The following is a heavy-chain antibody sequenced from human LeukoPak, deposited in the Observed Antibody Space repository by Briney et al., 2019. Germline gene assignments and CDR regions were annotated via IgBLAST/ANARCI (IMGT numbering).Heavy chain of an antibody. D-gene: IGHD1-26*01. CDR3: ARDSLRIVGATNGDLDAFDI. CDR1: GYTFTNYD. Sequence: ASVKVSCKASGYTFTNYDVNWVRQAPGQGLEWMGRINPNSGGTNYAQKFQGRVTMTRDTSISTAYMELSRLRSDDTAVYYCARDSLRIVGATNGDLDAFDIWGQGTMVTVSS. J-gene: IGHJ3*02. V-gene: IGHV1-2*06. CDR2: INPNSGGT.